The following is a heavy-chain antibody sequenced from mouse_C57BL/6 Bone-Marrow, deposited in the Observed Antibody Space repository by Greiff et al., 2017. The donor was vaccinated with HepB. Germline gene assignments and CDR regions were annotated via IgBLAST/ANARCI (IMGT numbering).Heavy chain of an antibody. D-gene: IGHD1-1*01. Sequence: EVKLQESGPGMVKPSQSLSLTCTVTGYSITSGYDWHWIRHFPGNKLEWMGYISYSGSTNYNPSLKSRISIPHDTSKNHFFLKLNSVTTEDTATYYCARGNYGSSFYAMDYWGQGTSVTVSS. V-gene: IGHV3-1*01. CDR3: ARGNYGSSFYAMDY. J-gene: IGHJ4*01. CDR1: GYSITSGYD. CDR2: ISYSGST.